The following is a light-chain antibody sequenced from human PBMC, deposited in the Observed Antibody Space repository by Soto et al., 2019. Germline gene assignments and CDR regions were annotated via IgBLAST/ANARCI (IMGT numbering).Light chain of an antibody. J-gene: IGKJ4*01. V-gene: IGKV1-39*01. Sequence: DIQMTQSPSSLSASVGDRVTITCRASQNIDSYLNWYQLKPGQSPRLLIYSASILETGVPSGFSGSGSGTDFTLTISSLQTEDSATYYCQQTNSFPLTFGGGTKVEIK. CDR2: SAS. CDR3: QQTNSFPLT. CDR1: QNIDSY.